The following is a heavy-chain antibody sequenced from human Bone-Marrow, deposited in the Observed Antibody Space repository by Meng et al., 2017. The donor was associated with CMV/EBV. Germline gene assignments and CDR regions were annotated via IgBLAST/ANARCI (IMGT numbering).Heavy chain of an antibody. V-gene: IGHV4-39*07. Sequence: SETLSLTCTVSGGSISSSSYYWGWIRQPPGKGLEWIGEINHSGSTNYNPSLKSRVTISVDTSKNQFSLKLSSVTAADTAVYYCARGYQLPYYYYYYGMDVWGQGTTVTVSS. D-gene: IGHD2-2*01. CDR2: INHSGST. J-gene: IGHJ6*02. CDR1: GGSISSSSYY. CDR3: ARGYQLPYYYYYYGMDV.